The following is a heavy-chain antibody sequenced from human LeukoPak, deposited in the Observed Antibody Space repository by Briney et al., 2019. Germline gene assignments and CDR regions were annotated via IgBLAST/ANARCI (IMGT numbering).Heavy chain of an antibody. J-gene: IGHJ4*02. V-gene: IGHV1-2*02. D-gene: IGHD2-15*01. CDR3: ARDGGEKSFDS. CDR1: GNTFTDYY. CDR2: INPKNGDT. Sequence: GASVKVSCKAFGNTFTDYYMHWVRQAPGQGLEWMGWINPKNGDTNYAQKFQGRVTMTRDTSIGTAYMELNRLTSDDTAVYYCARDGGEKSFDSWGQGALVTVSS.